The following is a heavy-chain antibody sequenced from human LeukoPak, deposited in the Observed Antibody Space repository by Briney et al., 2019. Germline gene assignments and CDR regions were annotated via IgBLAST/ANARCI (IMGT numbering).Heavy chain of an antibody. Sequence: ASVKVSCKASGYTFTSYDINWVRQATGQGLEWMGWMNPNSGNTGYAQKFQGRVTITRNTSISTAYMELSSLRSEDTAVYYCARVTVWAAAGTPDYYYYYYMDVWGKGTTVTISS. V-gene: IGHV1-8*03. CDR3: ARVTVWAAAGTPDYYYYYYMDV. CDR2: MNPNSGNT. D-gene: IGHD6-13*01. CDR1: GYTFTSYD. J-gene: IGHJ6*03.